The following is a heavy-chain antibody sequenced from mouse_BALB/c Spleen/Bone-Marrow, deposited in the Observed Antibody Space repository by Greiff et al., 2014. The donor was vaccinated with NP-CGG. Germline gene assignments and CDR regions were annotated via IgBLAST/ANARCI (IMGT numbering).Heavy chain of an antibody. CDR2: ISSGDGYT. CDR1: GFTFSSYG. V-gene: IGHV5-6*01. J-gene: IGHJ3*01. Sequence: DVHLVESEGALVKPGGSLKLSCAASGFTFSSYGMSWVRQTPDKRLEWVATISSGDGYTYYPDSVKGRFTISRDNAKNTLYLQMSSLTSEDSAMYYCARQRGGGYYGFFAYWGQGTLVTVSA. D-gene: IGHD1-1*01. CDR3: ARQRGGGYYGFFAY.